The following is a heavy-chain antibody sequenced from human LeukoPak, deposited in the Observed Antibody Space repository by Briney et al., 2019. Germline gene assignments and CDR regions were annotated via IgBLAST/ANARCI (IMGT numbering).Heavy chain of an antibody. J-gene: IGHJ4*02. CDR3: ARHGLQRFDY. CDR2: VHSSGNT. V-gene: IGHV4-39*01. Sequence: SETLSLTCTVSGGSVTDPGYYWGWVRQPPGKELEWIASVHSSGNTYYKLSLKSRVTISLDTSHKQISLSLTSVAASDTAVYFCARHGLQRFDYWGQGTLVPVSS. D-gene: IGHD2-2*01. CDR1: GGSVTDPGYY.